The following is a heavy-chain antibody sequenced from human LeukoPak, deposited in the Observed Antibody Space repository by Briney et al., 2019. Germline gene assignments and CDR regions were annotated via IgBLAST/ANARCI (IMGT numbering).Heavy chain of an antibody. V-gene: IGHV4-34*01. Sequence: SETLSLTCAVYGGSFSGYYWSWIRQPPGKGLEWIGEINHSGSTNYSPSLKSRVTISVDTSKNQFSLKLSSVTAADTAVYYCARGRRIQLWSLNDAFDIWGQGTMVTVSS. D-gene: IGHD5-18*01. J-gene: IGHJ3*02. CDR3: ARGRRIQLWSLNDAFDI. CDR1: GGSFSGYY. CDR2: INHSGST.